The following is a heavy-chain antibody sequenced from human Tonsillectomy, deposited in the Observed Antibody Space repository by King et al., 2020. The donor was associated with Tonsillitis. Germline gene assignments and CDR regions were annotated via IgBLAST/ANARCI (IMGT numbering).Heavy chain of an antibody. D-gene: IGHD2-15*01. CDR1: GISFSSYG. Sequence: VQLVESGGGVVQPGRSLRLSCAASGISFSSYGMHWVRQAPGKGLEWVAVISYDGSNKYYADSVKGRFTISRDNSKNTLYLQINSLRDEYTAFYYCARGLSLGYCSGGSCQSYYFDYWGQGTLVTVSS. CDR2: ISYDGSNK. V-gene: IGHV3-33*05. CDR3: ARGLSLGYCSGGSCQSYYFDY. J-gene: IGHJ4*02.